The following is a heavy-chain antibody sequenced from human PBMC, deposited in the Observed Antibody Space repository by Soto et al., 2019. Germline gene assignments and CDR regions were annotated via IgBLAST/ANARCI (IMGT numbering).Heavy chain of an antibody. Sequence: ASVKVSCKASGYTFTGYYMHWVRQAPGQGLDWMGWINPNSGGTNYAQKFQGRVTMTRDTSISTAYMELSRLRSDDTAVYYCARDLRDWSGYFRGLYYYYGMDVWGQGTTVTVSS. CDR2: INPNSGGT. V-gene: IGHV1-2*02. D-gene: IGHD3-3*01. J-gene: IGHJ6*02. CDR1: GYTFTGYY. CDR3: ARDLRDWSGYFRGLYYYYGMDV.